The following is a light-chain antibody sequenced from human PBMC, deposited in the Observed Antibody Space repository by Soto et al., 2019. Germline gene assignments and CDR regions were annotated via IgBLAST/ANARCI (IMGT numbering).Light chain of an antibody. CDR1: QDISNY. J-gene: IGKJ1*01. Sequence: DIQMTQSPSSLSASVGDRVTITCQASQDISNYLNWYQQKPGKAPKLLIYDVSSLESGLPSRFSGSGSGTEFILTISSLQPDDFATYYCQQYDSYSWTFGQGTKVDIK. CDR2: DVS. V-gene: IGKV1-5*01. CDR3: QQYDSYSWT.